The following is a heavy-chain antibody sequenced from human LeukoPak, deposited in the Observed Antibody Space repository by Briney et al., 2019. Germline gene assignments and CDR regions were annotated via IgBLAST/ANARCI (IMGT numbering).Heavy chain of an antibody. CDR3: ARAVRGDAFDI. CDR2: IYYSGST. V-gene: IGHV4-61*01. D-gene: IGHD3-10*01. CDR1: GGSVSSGSYY. Sequence: SETLSLTCTVSGGSVSSGSYYWSWIRQPPGKGLEWIGYIYYSGSTNYNPSLKSRVTISVDTSKNQFSLKLSSVTAADTAVYYCARAVRGDAFDIWGQGTMATVSS. J-gene: IGHJ3*02.